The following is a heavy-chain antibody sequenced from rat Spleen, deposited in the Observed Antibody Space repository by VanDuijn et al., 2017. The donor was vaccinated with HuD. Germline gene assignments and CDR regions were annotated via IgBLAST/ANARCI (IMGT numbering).Heavy chain of an antibody. CDR1: GFTFNNYW. CDR2: ITNTGGST. V-gene: IGHV5-31*01. J-gene: IGHJ2*01. D-gene: IGHD1-11*01. CDR3: TRDLPEGAFDY. Sequence: EVQLVESGGGLVQPGRSLKLSCVASGFTFNNYWMTWIRQAPGKGLEWVASITNTGGSTDYPDSVKGRFTISRDNAKSTLYLQMNSLRSEDTATYYCTRDLPEGAFDYWGQGVMVTVSS.